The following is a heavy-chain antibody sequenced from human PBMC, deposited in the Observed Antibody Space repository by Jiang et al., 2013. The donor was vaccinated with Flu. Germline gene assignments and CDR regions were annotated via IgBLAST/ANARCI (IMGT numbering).Heavy chain of an antibody. CDR1: GFTFSDSY. CDR2: ISSSGITI. Sequence: VQLLESGGGLVKPGGSLRLSCAASGFTFSDSYMNWIRQAPGKGLEWLSYISSSGITIYYADSVKGRFTISRDNAKNLLYLQMNSLRAEDTAVYYCARDQYSRSRGDAFDIWGQGTMVTVSS. V-gene: IGHV3-11*01. CDR3: ARDQYSRSRGDAFDI. J-gene: IGHJ3*02. D-gene: IGHD5-12*01.